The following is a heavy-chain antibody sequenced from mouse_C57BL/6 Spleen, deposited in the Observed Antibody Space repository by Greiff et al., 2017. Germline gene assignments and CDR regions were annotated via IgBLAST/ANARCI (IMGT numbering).Heavy chain of an antibody. CDR3: ARQDYYFDY. Sequence: EVKLMESGGGLVKPGGSLKLSCAASGFTFSSYTMSWVRQTPGKRLEWVATISGGGGNTYYPDSVKGRFTISRDNAKNTLYLQMSSLRSEDTALYYCARQDYYFDYWGQGTTLTVSS. CDR1: GFTFSSYT. CDR2: ISGGGGNT. V-gene: IGHV5-9*01. J-gene: IGHJ2*01.